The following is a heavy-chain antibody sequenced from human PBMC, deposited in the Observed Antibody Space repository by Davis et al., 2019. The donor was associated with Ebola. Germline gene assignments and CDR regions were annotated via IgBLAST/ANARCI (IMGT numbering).Heavy chain of an antibody. CDR3: AVLAGY. V-gene: IGHV4-59*01. Sequence: SETLSLTCTVSGGSINNYFWSWIRQPPGKGLEWIGYFFYSGSTNYNPSLTSRATISLDTSNNQVSLKLSSVTAADTAVYYCAVLAGYWGQGTLVTVSS. CDR2: FFYSGST. D-gene: IGHD2/OR15-2a*01. J-gene: IGHJ4*02. CDR1: GGSINNYF.